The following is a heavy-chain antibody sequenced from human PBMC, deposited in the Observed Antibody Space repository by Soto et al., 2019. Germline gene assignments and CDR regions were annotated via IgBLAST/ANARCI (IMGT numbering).Heavy chain of an antibody. V-gene: IGHV3-23*01. Sequence: LRLSCAASGFTFSSYAMIWIRQVPGRGLEWVSGLWGSSGGIHYADSVKGRFSISRDNSANSVYLQMNNLRVEDTAVYYCVKDAVPGDAVWLAHDWGQGTVVTVSS. CDR1: GFTFSSYA. CDR3: VKDAVPGDAVWLAHD. J-gene: IGHJ4*02. D-gene: IGHD4-17*01. CDR2: LWGSSGGI.